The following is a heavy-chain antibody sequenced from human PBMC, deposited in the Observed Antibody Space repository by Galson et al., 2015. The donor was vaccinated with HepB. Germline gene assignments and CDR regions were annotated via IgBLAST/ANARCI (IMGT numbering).Heavy chain of an antibody. CDR1: GFTVTSNH. D-gene: IGHD5-12*01. J-gene: IGHJ4*02. CDR3: AREYSATWFSGLGY. V-gene: IGHV3-53*01. Sequence: SLRLSCAASGFTVTSNHMSWVRQAPGKGLEWVSVFYSGRSTFYADSVKGRFTISRDSSKNTLYLQMNSLRAEDTAVYYCAREYSATWFSGLGYWGQGTLVTVSS. CDR2: FYSGRST.